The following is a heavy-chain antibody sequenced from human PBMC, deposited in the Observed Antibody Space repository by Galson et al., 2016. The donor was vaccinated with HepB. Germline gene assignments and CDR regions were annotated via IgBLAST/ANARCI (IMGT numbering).Heavy chain of an antibody. V-gene: IGHV6-1*01. Sequence: CAISGDSVSSTSANWHWIRQSPSRGLEWLGRTYYKSKWYNDYAVSVQSRITINPDTSKNQFSLQLDSMTPEDTAVYYCARTSPFNTGTFDYWGQGTLVTVSS. CDR1: GDSVSSTSAN. CDR2: TYYKSKWYN. CDR3: ARTSPFNTGTFDY. J-gene: IGHJ4*02. D-gene: IGHD1-7*01.